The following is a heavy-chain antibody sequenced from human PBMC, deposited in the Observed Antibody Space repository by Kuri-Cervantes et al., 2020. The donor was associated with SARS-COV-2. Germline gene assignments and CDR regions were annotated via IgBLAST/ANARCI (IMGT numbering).Heavy chain of an antibody. CDR2: LNNRGST. V-gene: IGHV4-61*02. CDR3: ARQSSTRRYYAFLTGDMDV. J-gene: IGHJ6*03. CDR1: GGSISSGNYY. D-gene: IGHD3-9*01. Sequence: SETLSPTCSVSGGSISSGNYYWSWIRQPAGKGLEWIGRLNNRGSTNYNPSLTSRVTMSVDTSKNQCSLNLSSVTAADTAVYYCARQSSTRRYYAFLTGDMDVWGKGTTVTVSS.